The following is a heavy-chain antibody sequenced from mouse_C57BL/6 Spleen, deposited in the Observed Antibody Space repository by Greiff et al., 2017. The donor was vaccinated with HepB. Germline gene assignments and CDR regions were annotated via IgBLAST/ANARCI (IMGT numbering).Heavy chain of an antibody. CDR3: ERSGYYKYFDV. D-gene: IGHD2-3*01. J-gene: IGHJ1*03. V-gene: IGHV1-82*01. CDR2: IYPGDGDT. Sequence: QVQLQQSGPELVKPGASVKISCKASGYAFSSSWMNWVKQRPGKGLEWIGRIYPGDGDTNYNGKFKGKATLTADKSSSTAYMQLSSLTSEDSAVYFCERSGYYKYFDVWGTGTTVTVSS. CDR1: GYAFSSSW.